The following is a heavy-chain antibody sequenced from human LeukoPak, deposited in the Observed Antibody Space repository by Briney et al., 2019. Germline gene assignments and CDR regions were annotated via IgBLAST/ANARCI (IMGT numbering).Heavy chain of an antibody. CDR3: ARHPVAGTAQYNWFDP. V-gene: IGHV4-59*05. Sequence: SETLSLTCTVSGGSIRSYYWSWIRQPPGKGLEWIGSIYYSGSTYYNPSLKSRVTISVDTSKNQFSLKLSSVTAADTAVYYCARHPVAGTAQYNWFDPWGQGTLVTVSS. J-gene: IGHJ5*02. CDR2: IYYSGST. CDR1: GGSIRSYY. D-gene: IGHD6-19*01.